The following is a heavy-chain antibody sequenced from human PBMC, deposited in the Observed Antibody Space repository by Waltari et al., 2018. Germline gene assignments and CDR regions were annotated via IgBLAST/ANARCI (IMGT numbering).Heavy chain of an antibody. V-gene: IGHV1-69*05. CDR3: SRSGYSSSWSYDAFDI. CDR2: IIPIFGTA. J-gene: IGHJ3*02. Sequence: QVQLVQSGAAVKKPGSSVQVSCKSSGGNFSSYALSWVRKAPGQGLEWMGGIIPIFGTANNAQKFQGRVTITTDESTSTAYMELSSLRSEDTAVYDCSRSGYSSSWSYDAFDIWGQGTMVTVSS. D-gene: IGHD6-13*01. CDR1: GGNFSSYA.